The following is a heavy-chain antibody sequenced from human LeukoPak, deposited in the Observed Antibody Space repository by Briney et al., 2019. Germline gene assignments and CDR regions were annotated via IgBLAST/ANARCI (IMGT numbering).Heavy chain of an antibody. CDR3: AKRTLRAFDI. J-gene: IGHJ3*02. CDR1: GFTFSSYG. D-gene: IGHD2/OR15-2a*01. CDR2: ISGSGGST. V-gene: IGHV3-23*01. Sequence: GGSLRLSCAASGFTFSSYGMSWVRQAPGEGLEWVSAISGSGGSTYYADSVKGRFTISRDNSKNTLYLQMNSLRAEDTAVYYCAKRTLRAFDIWGQGTMVTVSS.